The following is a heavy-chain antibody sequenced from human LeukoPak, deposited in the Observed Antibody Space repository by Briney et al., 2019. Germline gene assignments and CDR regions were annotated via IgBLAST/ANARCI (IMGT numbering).Heavy chain of an antibody. J-gene: IGHJ4*02. CDR2: TYTSGST. V-gene: IGHV4-4*07. CDR3: AASIAVAGFDY. D-gene: IGHD6-19*01. CDR1: GGSISSYY. Sequence: SETLSLTCTVSGGSISSYYWSWIRQPAGKGLEWIGRTYTSGSTNYNPSLKSRVTMSVDTSKNQFSLKLSSVTAADTAVYYCAASIAVAGFDYWGQGTLVTVSS.